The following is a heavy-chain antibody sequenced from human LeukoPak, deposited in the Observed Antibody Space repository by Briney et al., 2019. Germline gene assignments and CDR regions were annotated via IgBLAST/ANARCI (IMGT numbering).Heavy chain of an antibody. J-gene: IGHJ6*02. CDR1: GFTFSSYG. D-gene: IGHD2-2*01. Sequence: GGSLRLSCAASGFTFSSYGMHWVRQAPGKGLEWVAVISYDGSNKYYADSVKGRFTISRDNSKNTLYLQMNSLRAEDTAVYYCARDEVGTSHPLAYYYYYGMDVWGQGTTVTVSS. CDR2: ISYDGSNK. CDR3: ARDEVGTSHPLAYYYYYGMDV. V-gene: IGHV3-30*03.